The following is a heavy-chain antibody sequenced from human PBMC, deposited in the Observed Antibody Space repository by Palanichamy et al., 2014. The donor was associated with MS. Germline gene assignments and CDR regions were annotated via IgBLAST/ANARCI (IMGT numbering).Heavy chain of an antibody. Sequence: EVQLVESGGGLVQPGGSLRLSCAASGFSISSNYMNWVRQAPGKGLEWVSVIYSGGKTYYADSVKGRFTISRDDSKNTLYLQMNSLGAEDTAIYYCARLSTGGWYHFDSWGQGTLVTVSS. CDR2: IYSGGKT. V-gene: IGHV3-53*01. CDR3: ARLSTGGWYHFDS. D-gene: IGHD6-19*01. CDR1: GFSISSNY. J-gene: IGHJ4*02.